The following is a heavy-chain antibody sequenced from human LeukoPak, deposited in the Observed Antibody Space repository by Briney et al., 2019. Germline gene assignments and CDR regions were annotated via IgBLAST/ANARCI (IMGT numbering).Heavy chain of an antibody. J-gene: IGHJ4*02. CDR2: ISYDGSNK. Sequence: GGSLRLSCAASGFTFGSYGMHWVRQAPGRGLEWVAVISYDGSNKCYADSVKGRFTISRDNSKNMLYLQMTSLRAEDTAVYYCAKGTSTYSSGSLDYWGRGTLVTVSS. D-gene: IGHD6-19*01. CDR3: AKGTSTYSSGSLDY. CDR1: GFTFGSYG. V-gene: IGHV3-33*05.